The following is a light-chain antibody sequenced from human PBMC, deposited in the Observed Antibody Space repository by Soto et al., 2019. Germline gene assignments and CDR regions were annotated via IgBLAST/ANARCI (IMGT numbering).Light chain of an antibody. J-gene: IGKJ4*01. CDR1: QNIYRW. CDR3: QQYDTYSPT. Sequence: DIQMTQSPSTLSASVGDRVTITCRASQNIYRWLAWYQQKPGKAPKLLIYDASSLPSGVPSRFSGSGSGTEFTLTISSLQPDDFATFYCQQYDTYSPTFGGGTKVEIK. CDR2: DAS. V-gene: IGKV1-5*01.